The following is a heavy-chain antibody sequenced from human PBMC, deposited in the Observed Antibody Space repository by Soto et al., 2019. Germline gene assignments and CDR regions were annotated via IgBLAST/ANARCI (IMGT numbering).Heavy chain of an antibody. CDR1: GGSISSYY. J-gene: IGHJ4*02. CDR2: IYYSGST. D-gene: IGHD5-12*01. CDR3: ARAREMATIFDY. Sequence: SETLSLTCTVSGGSISSYYWSWIRQPPGKGLEWIGYIYYSGSTNYNPSLKSRVTISVDTSKNQFSLKLSSVTAADTAVYYCARAREMATIFDYWGQGTLVTVSS. V-gene: IGHV4-59*01.